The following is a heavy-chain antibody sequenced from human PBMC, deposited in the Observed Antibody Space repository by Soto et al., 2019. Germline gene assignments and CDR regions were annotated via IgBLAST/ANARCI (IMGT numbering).Heavy chain of an antibody. J-gene: IGHJ4*02. CDR3: ARDPPYYNILTGYYRPNFDS. D-gene: IGHD3-9*01. CDR2: ISSSSSYI. CDR1: GFTFSSYS. V-gene: IGHV3-21*05. Sequence: GGSLRLSCAASGFTFSSYSMNWVRQAPGKGLEWVSYISSSSSYIYYADSVKGRFTISRDNAKNSLYLQMNSLRAEDTAVYYYARDPPYYNILTGYYRPNFDSWGQGPLVTVPS.